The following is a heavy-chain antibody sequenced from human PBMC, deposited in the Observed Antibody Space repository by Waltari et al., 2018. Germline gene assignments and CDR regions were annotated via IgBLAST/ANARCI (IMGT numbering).Heavy chain of an antibody. CDR2: INHSGST. CDR3: ARGLTVTTINFDY. V-gene: IGHV4-34*01. Sequence: QVQLQQWGAGLLKPSETLSLTCAVYGGSFSGYYWSWIRQPPGKGLEWIGKINHSGSTNYNPALKSRVTISVDTSKNQFSLKLSSVTAADTAVYYCARGLTVTTINFDYWGQGTLVTVSS. CDR1: GGSFSGYY. J-gene: IGHJ4*02. D-gene: IGHD4-17*01.